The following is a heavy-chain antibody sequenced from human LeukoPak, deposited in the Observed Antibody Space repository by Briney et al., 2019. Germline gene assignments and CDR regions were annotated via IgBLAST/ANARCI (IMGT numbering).Heavy chain of an antibody. V-gene: IGHV3-53*01. D-gene: IGHD6-19*01. J-gene: IGHJ4*02. CDR1: GFTVSSNY. Sequence: GGSLRLSCAASGFTVSSNYMSWVRQAPGKGLEWVSATYSGGSTYYADSVKGRFTISRDNSKNTLYLQLNSLRADDTAVYYCAKERSSGWPFDYWGQGTLVTVSS. CDR3: AKERSSGWPFDY. CDR2: TYSGGST.